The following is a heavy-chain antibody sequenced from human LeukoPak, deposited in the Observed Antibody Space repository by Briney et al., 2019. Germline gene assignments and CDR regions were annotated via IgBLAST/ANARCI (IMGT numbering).Heavy chain of an antibody. CDR2: IYYSAST. CDR1: GGSISSSY. Sequence: SKTLSLTCTVSGGSISSSYWSWIRQPPGKGLEWIGYIYYSASTNYNPSLKSRVTISVDTSKNQFSLKLSSMTAADTAVYYCARSAYYYDGSDYYYFDYWGQGTLVTVSS. J-gene: IGHJ4*02. CDR3: ARSAYYYDGSDYYYFDY. D-gene: IGHD3-22*01. V-gene: IGHV4-59*01.